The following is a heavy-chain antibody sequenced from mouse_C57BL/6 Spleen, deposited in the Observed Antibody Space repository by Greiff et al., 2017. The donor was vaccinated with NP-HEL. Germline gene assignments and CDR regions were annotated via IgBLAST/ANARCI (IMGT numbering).Heavy chain of an antibody. V-gene: IGHV5-17*01. J-gene: IGHJ4*01. CDR2: ISSGSSTI. Sequence: EVQLVESGGGLVKPGGSLKLSCAASGFTFSDYGMHWVRQAPEKGLEWVAYISSGSSTIYYADTVKGRFTITRDNPKNTLFLKMTSLRSEDTAMYYCVKPRDYSSDYWGQGTSVTVSS. D-gene: IGHD3-1*01. CDR3: VKPRDYSSDY. CDR1: GFTFSDYG.